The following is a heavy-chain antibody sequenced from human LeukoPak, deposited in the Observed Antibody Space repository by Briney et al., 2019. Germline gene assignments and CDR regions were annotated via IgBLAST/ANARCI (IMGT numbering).Heavy chain of an antibody. Sequence: GASVKVSCKASGYTFTGYYMHWVRQAPGQGLEWMGRINPNSGGTNYAQKFQGRVTMTRDTSISTAYMELSRLRSDDTAVYYCARSGIAAAGTPQGIYYYYYMDVWGKGTTVNVSS. CDR1: GYTFTGYY. CDR3: ARSGIAAAGTPQGIYYYYYMDV. CDR2: INPNSGGT. J-gene: IGHJ6*03. D-gene: IGHD6-13*01. V-gene: IGHV1-2*06.